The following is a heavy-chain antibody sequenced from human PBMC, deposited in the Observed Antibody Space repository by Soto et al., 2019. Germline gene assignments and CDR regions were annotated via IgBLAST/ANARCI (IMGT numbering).Heavy chain of an antibody. Sequence: PSETLSLTCTVSGGSISSGGYYWSWIRQHPGKGLEWIGYIYYSGSTYYNPSLKSRVTISVDTSKNQFSLKLSSVTAADTAVYYCARADWYSGSYLPLHWGQGTLVTVS. D-gene: IGHD1-26*01. V-gene: IGHV4-31*03. CDR2: IYYSGST. CDR1: GGSISSGGYY. CDR3: ARADWYSGSYLPLH. J-gene: IGHJ1*01.